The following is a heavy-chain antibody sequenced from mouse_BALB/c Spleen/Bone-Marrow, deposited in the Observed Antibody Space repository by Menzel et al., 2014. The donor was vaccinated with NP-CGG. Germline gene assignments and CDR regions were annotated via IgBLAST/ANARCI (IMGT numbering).Heavy chain of an antibody. J-gene: IGHJ1*01. CDR1: GFTFSNYW. CDR3: TREYGRGYWYFDV. D-gene: IGHD2-10*02. Sequence: EVKVEESGGGLVQPGGSMKLSCVASGFTFSNYWMNWVRQSPEKGLERVAEIRLKSNNYATHYAESVKGRFTISRDDSKSSVYLQMNNLRTEDTGIYYCTREYGRGYWYFDVWGAGTTVTVSS. V-gene: IGHV6-6*02. CDR2: IRLKSNNYAT.